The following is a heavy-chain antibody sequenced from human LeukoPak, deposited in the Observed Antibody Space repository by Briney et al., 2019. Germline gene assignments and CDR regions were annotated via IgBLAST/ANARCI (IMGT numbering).Heavy chain of an antibody. CDR2: IYYSGST. J-gene: IGHJ4*02. D-gene: IGHD5-24*01. V-gene: IGHV4-59*01. CDR3: ARAEDGYNFDY. CDR1: GGSNNRYY. Sequence: PSESLSLTRTVSGGSNNRYYWNCVRQPPGKGLECIGYIYYSGSTNYNPSLKSRVTISIDTPKNQFSLKLSSVTAADTAVYYCARAEDGYNFDYWGQGTLVTVSS.